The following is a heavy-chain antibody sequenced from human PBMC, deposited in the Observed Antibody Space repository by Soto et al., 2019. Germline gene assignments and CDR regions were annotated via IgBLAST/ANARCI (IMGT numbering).Heavy chain of an antibody. V-gene: IGHV3-66*01. J-gene: IGHJ6*03. D-gene: IGHD5-12*01. CDR3: ARVDGGGDDIYYYYYMDV. Sequence: EVQLVESGGGLVQPGGSLRLSCAASGFTVSSNYMSWVRQAPGKGLEWVSVIYSGGSTYYADSVKGRFTISRDNSKNTLYLQMNSLRAEDTAVYDCARVDGGGDDIYYYYYMDVWGKGTTVTVSS. CDR1: GFTVSSNY. CDR2: IYSGGST.